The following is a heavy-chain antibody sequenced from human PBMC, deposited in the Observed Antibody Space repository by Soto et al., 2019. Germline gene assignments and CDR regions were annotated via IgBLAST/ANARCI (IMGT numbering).Heavy chain of an antibody. D-gene: IGHD2-15*01. CDR2: MYYTGST. CDR3: ARTLGAATYPYFDY. CDR1: GVSVSNYY. J-gene: IGHJ4*02. V-gene: IGHV4-59*02. Sequence: QVQLLESGPGLVKPSETLSLTCTVSGVSVSNYYWSWIRQPPGKGLEWIGYMYYTGSTNYSPSLKSRVSISVDTSKNQLSLKVSSLTAADTAVYFCARTLGAATYPYFDYWGQGTLVTVSS.